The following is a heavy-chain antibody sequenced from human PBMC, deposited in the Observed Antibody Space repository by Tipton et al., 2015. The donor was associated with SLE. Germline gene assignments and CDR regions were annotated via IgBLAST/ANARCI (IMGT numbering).Heavy chain of an antibody. V-gene: IGHV4-39*07. D-gene: IGHD6-19*01. CDR1: GGSISSSSYY. CDR2: IYYSGST. Sequence: TLSLTCTVSGGSISSSSYYWGWIRQPPGKGLEWIGSIYYSGSTYYNPSLKSRVTISVDTSKNQFSLKLSSVTAADTAVYYCARAGGSSGWCDYWGQGTLVTVSS. J-gene: IGHJ4*02. CDR3: ARAGGSSGWCDY.